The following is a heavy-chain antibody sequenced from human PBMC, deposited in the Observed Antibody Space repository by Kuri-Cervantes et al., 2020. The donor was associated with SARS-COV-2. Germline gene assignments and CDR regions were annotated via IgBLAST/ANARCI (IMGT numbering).Heavy chain of an antibody. Sequence: GESLKISCAASGFTFSSYGMHWVRQAPGKGLEWVAVIWYDGSNKYYADSVKGRFTISRDNSKNTLYLQMNSLRAEDTAVYYCAKPSRSQGRGPGMDVWGQGTTVTVSS. CDR1: GFTFSSYG. J-gene: IGHJ6*02. V-gene: IGHV3-33*06. D-gene: IGHD1-14*01. CDR3: AKPSRSQGRGPGMDV. CDR2: IWYDGSNK.